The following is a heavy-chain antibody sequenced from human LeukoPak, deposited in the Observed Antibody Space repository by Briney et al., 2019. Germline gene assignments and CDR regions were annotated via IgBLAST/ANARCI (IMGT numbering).Heavy chain of an antibody. V-gene: IGHV3-7*01. CDR2: IKQDGSEK. CDR3: ARESLPYYDFWSGYRGGWFDP. CDR1: GFTSSSYW. D-gene: IGHD3-3*01. J-gene: IGHJ5*02. Sequence: GGSLRLSCAASGFTSSSYWMSWVRQAPGKGLEWVANIKQDGSEKYYVDSVKGRFTISRDNAKNSLYLQMNSLRAEDTAVYYCARESLPYYDFWSGYRGGWFDPWGQGTLVTVSS.